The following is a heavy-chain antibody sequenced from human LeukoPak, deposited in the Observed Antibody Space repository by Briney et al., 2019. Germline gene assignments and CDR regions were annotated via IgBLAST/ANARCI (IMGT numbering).Heavy chain of an antibody. CDR3: ARIGYSIVVVTANRDWFDP. Sequence: ASVKVSCKASGYTFTSYGISWVRQAPGQGLEWMGWISAYNGNTNYAQKLQGRVTMTTDTSTSTAYMELRSLRSDDTAVYYCARIGYSIVVVTANRDWFDPWGQGTLVTVSS. CDR2: ISAYNGNT. V-gene: IGHV1-18*01. J-gene: IGHJ5*02. CDR1: GYTFTSYG. D-gene: IGHD2-21*02.